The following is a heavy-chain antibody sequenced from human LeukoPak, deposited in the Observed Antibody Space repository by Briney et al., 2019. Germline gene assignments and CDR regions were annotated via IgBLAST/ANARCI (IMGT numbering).Heavy chain of an antibody. Sequence: GGSLRLSCAASGFTVSYNYMSWVRQAPGKGLEWVSLIDSGGNTYYADSVKGRFTISRDNSKNTLYLQMNSLRAEDTAVYYFATRGTYDAQFDYWGQGTLVSVS. J-gene: IGHJ4*02. CDR1: GFTVSYNY. D-gene: IGHD5-12*01. CDR2: IDSGGNT. V-gene: IGHV3-53*01. CDR3: ATRGTYDAQFDY.